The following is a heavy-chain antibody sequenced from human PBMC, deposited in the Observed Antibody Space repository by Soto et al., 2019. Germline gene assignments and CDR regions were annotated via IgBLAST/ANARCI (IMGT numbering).Heavy chain of an antibody. V-gene: IGHV5-51*01. Sequence: GESLKISCKGSGYSFTTYWIGWVRQMPGKGLEWMGIIYPGDSDTRYSPSFQGQVTISADKSINTAYLQWSSLKASDTAMYYCAGGLTTDYWYFDLWGRGTLVTVSS. J-gene: IGHJ2*01. CDR1: GYSFTTYW. CDR2: IYPGDSDT. CDR3: AGGLTTDYWYFDL. D-gene: IGHD4-17*01.